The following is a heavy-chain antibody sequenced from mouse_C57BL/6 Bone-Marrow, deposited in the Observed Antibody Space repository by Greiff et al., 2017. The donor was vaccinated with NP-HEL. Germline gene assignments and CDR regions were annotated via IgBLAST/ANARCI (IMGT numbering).Heavy chain of an antibody. D-gene: IGHD1-1*02. V-gene: IGHV1-15*01. CDR1: GYTFTDYE. CDR2: IDPETGGT. CDR3: TRWWGFAY. Sequence: LVRPGASVTLSCKASGYTFTDYEMHWVKQTPVHGLEWIGAIDPETGGTAYNQKFKGKAILTADKSSSTAYMELRSLTSEDSAVYYCTRWWGFAYWGQGTLVTVSA. J-gene: IGHJ3*01.